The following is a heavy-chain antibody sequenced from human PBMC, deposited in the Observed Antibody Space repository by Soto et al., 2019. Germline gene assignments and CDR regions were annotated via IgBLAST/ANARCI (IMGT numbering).Heavy chain of an antibody. D-gene: IGHD5-18*01. CDR1: GYTFTSYG. V-gene: IGHV1-18*04. CDR3: ARESYSYGAYGMDV. CDR2: ISAYNGNT. J-gene: IGHJ6*02. Sequence: SVKVSCKASGYTFTSYGIVWVRQAPGQGLEWMGWISAYNGNTNYAQKLQGRVTMTTDTSTSTTYMELRSLRSDDTAVYYCARESYSYGAYGMDVWGQGTTVTVSS.